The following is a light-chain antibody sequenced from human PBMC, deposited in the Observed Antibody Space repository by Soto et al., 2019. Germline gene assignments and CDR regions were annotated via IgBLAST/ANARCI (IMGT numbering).Light chain of an antibody. CDR3: QQYNSDSQT. CDR2: EAS. J-gene: IGKJ1*01. V-gene: IGKV1-5*01. Sequence: DIQMTQSPSTLSASVGDRVTITCRASQSIGRFLAWYQHQPGKAPKLLSYEASTLKRGVPSRFSGTGSGTEFTLTSSSLQPDDLATYYCQQYNSDSQTFGQGTKVDIK. CDR1: QSIGRF.